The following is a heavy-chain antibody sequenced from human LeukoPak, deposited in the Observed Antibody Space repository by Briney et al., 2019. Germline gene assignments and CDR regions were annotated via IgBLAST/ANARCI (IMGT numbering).Heavy chain of an antibody. CDR2: IYYSGST. V-gene: IGHV4-59*01. Sequence: SETLSLTCTVSGGSITNNYWSWIRQPPGKGLEWIGYIYYSGSTKYNPSLKSRVTISADTSKNQFSLRLNSVTAADTAVYYCARWIPSYNGSDYWGQGTLVTVSS. D-gene: IGHD3-10*01. CDR1: GGSITNNY. CDR3: ARWIPSYNGSDY. J-gene: IGHJ4*02.